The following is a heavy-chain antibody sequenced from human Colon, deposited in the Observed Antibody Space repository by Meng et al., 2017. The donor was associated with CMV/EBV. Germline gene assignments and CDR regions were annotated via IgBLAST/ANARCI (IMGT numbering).Heavy chain of an antibody. Sequence: QVQLQEWGAGLLXXXXXLXLTCAVYGGSFSGYYWTWIRQTPGKGLEWIGENHRSGSTDYNPSLKSRVTISVDTSKNQFSLKLNSVTAADTAVYYCARATKASCWEVIDNWGHGTLVTVSS. CDR2: NHRSGST. V-gene: IGHV4-34*01. J-gene: IGHJ4*01. CDR3: ARATKASCWEVIDN. D-gene: IGHD2-2*01. CDR1: GGSFSGYY.